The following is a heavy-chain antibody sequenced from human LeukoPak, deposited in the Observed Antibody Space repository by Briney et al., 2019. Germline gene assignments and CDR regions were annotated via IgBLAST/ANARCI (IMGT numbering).Heavy chain of an antibody. V-gene: IGHV3-30-3*01. CDR3: ARDAGGYYYDSSGLDI. CDR1: GFTFSTSA. CDR2: MSYDGSNK. Sequence: GGSLRLSCAASGFTFSTSAMHWVRQAPGKGLEWVAVMSYDGSNKYYADSVKGRFTISRDNSKNTLYLQMNSLRAEDTAVYYCARDAGGYYYDSSGLDIWGQGTMVTVSS. D-gene: IGHD3-22*01. J-gene: IGHJ3*02.